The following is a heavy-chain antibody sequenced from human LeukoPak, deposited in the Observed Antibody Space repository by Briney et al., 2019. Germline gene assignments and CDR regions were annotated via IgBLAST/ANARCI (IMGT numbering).Heavy chain of an antibody. D-gene: IGHD4-17*01. CDR2: IIPIFGTA. V-gene: IGHV1-69*13. Sequence: ASVKVSCKASGGTFSSYAISWVRQAPGQGLEWMGGIIPIFGTANYAQKFQGRVTITADESTSTAYMELSSLRSEDTAVYYCARGDGGYGYPYHYYYYGMDVWGKGTTVTVSS. J-gene: IGHJ6*04. CDR1: GGTFSSYA. CDR3: ARGDGGYGYPYHYYYYGMDV.